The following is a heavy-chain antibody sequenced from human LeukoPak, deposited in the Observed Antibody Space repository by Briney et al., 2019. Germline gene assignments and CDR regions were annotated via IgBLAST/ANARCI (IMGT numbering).Heavy chain of an antibody. V-gene: IGHV3-43*01. CDR1: GFSINTYT. CDR2: ISWDGGST. Sequence: GGSLRLSCAASGFSINTYTMNWVRQAPGKGLEWVSLISWDGGSTYYADSVKGRFTISRDNSKNSLYLQMNSLRTEDTALYYCAKDPYYGSGSYYYGMDVWGQGTTVAVSS. D-gene: IGHD3-10*01. CDR3: AKDPYYGSGSYYYGMDV. J-gene: IGHJ6*02.